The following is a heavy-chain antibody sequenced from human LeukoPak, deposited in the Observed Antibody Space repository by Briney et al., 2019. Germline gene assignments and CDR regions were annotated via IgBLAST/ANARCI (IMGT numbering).Heavy chain of an antibody. D-gene: IGHD7-27*01. CDR2: IQHSGST. J-gene: IGHJ4*02. V-gene: IGHV4-34*01. Sequence: SETLSLTCTVYGGSFSGYYWSWIRQPPGKGLEWIGEIQHSGSTNYNPSLKSRVTISIDTSKNQFSVKLSSVTAADTAVYYCARRGPRDGGWGQPLHFDYWGQGTLVTVSS. CDR1: GGSFSGYY. CDR3: ARRGPRDGGWGQPLHFDY.